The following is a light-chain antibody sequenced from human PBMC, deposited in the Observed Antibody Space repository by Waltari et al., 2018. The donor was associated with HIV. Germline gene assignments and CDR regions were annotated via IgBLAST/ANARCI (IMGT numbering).Light chain of an antibody. CDR1: NSDVGGYNY. CDR2: DVS. Sequence: QSALTQPASVSGSPGQSITIPCTGTNSDVGGYNYVSWYQQHPGKAPKLMIYDVSNRPSGVSNRFSGSKSGNTASLTISGLQAEDEADYYCSSYTSSSTYVFGTGTKVTVL. J-gene: IGLJ1*01. V-gene: IGLV2-14*03. CDR3: SSYTSSSTYV.